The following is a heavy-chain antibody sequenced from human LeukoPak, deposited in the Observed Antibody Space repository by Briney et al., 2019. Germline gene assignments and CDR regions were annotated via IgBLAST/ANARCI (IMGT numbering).Heavy chain of an antibody. J-gene: IGHJ5*02. CDR3: ARDWDSGYDPNWFDP. D-gene: IGHD5-12*01. Sequence: GGSLRLSCAASGFTFSTYWMTWVRQAPGKGLEWVANIKQDGSEKYYVDSVKGRSTISRDNAKNSLYLQMNSLRAEDTAVYYCARDWDSGYDPNWFDPWGQGTLVTVSS. CDR1: GFTFSTYW. CDR2: IKQDGSEK. V-gene: IGHV3-7*01.